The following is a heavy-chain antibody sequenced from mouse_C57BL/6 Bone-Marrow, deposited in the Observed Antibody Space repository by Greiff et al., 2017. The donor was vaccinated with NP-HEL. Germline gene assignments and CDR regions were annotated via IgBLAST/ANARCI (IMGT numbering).Heavy chain of an antibody. V-gene: IGHV2-3*01. CDR2: IWGDGST. Sequence: QVQLKESGPGLVAPSQSLSITCTVSGFSLTSYGVSWVRQPPGKGLEWLGVIWGDGSTNYHSALISRLSISKDNSKSQVFLKLHSLQTDDTATYYGGKKGLRRGGGLRDAMDYWGQGTSVTVSS. CDR3: GKKGLRRGGGLRDAMDY. J-gene: IGHJ4*01. CDR1: GFSLTSYG. D-gene: IGHD2-4*01.